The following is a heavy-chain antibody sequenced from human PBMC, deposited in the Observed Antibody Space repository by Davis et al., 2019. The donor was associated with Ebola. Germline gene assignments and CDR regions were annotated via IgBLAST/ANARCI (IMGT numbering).Heavy chain of an antibody. V-gene: IGHV3-74*01. J-gene: IGHJ6*04. Sequence: PGGSLRLSCAASGFTFSRYWMHWVRQAPGKGLVYVSRISSDGGITSYADSVKGRFTISRDNAKSTLYLQMNSLTAEDTAVYYCVRGWLRGGMDVWGEGTTVTVSS. CDR1: GFTFSRYW. CDR2: ISSDGGIT. D-gene: IGHD5-18*01. CDR3: VRGWLRGGMDV.